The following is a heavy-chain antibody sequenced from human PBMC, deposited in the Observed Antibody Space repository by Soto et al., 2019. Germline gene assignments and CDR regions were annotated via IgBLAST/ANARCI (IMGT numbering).Heavy chain of an antibody. D-gene: IGHD6-19*01. Sequence: PGESLKISCKGSGYSFTSYWIGWVRQMPGKXLEWMGIIYPGDSDTRYSPPFQGLVTISADRSSSTAYLQCNSLKASDTAMYFCARGGAYITGWEPPPEDYSGLDVWGQGTTVTVSS. CDR3: ARGGAYITGWEPPPEDYSGLDV. CDR1: GYSFTSYW. CDR2: IYPGDSDT. J-gene: IGHJ6*02. V-gene: IGHV5-51*01.